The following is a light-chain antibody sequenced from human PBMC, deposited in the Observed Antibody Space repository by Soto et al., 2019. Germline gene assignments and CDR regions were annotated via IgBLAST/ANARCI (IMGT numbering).Light chain of an antibody. CDR2: GST. CDR3: QQYGSSPPYT. CDR1: QSVSNNY. Sequence: EVVLTQSPGTLSLSPGERASLSCRASQSVSNNYLAWYQQNPGQSPTLLIFGSTDRATGIPDRFSGSGSGTDFTLTISRLEPEDFAVYYCQQYGSSPPYTFGQGTKLEIK. V-gene: IGKV3-20*01. J-gene: IGKJ2*01.